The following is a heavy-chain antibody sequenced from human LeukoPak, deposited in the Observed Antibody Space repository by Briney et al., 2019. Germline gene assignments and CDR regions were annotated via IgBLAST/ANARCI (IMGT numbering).Heavy chain of an antibody. CDR2: ISYDGSNK. Sequence: PGGSLRLSCAASGFTFSSYGMHWVRQAPGKGLEWVAVISYDGSNKYYEDSVKGRFTISRDNSKNTLHLQMDNLRAEDTAVYYCARGFHFYASGTYSGAFDYWGQGTLVTVSS. D-gene: IGHD3-10*01. V-gene: IGHV3-33*05. CDR1: GFTFSSYG. CDR3: ARGFHFYASGTYSGAFDY. J-gene: IGHJ4*02.